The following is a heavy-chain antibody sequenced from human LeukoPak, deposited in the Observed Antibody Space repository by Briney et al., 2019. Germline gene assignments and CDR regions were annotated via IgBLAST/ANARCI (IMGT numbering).Heavy chain of an antibody. J-gene: IGHJ4*02. D-gene: IGHD3-22*01. V-gene: IGHV1-18*01. CDR3: AGARGGSGYYEAFDY. Sequence: ASVKVSCKASGYTFTSYGISWVRQAPGQGLEWMGWISAYNGSTNYAQKLQGRVTMTTDTSTSTAYMELRSLRSDDTAVYYCAGARGGSGYYEAFDYWGQGTLVTVSS. CDR2: ISAYNGST. CDR1: GYTFTSYG.